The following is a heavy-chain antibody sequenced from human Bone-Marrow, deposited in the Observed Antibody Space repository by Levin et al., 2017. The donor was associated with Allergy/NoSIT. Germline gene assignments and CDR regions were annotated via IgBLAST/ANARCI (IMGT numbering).Heavy chain of an antibody. CDR2: INSDGSST. Sequence: GGSLRLSCAASGFTFSSYWMHWVRQAPGKGLVWVSRINSDGSSTSYADSVKGRFTISRDNAKNTLYLQMNSLRAEDTAVYYCARVGTVTYPGGYFQHWGQGTLVTVSS. D-gene: IGHD4-17*01. CDR1: GFTFSSYW. V-gene: IGHV3-74*01. J-gene: IGHJ1*01. CDR3: ARVGTVTYPGGYFQH.